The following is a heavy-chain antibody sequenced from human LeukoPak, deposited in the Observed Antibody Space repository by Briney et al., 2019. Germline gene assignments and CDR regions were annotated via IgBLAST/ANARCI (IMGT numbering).Heavy chain of an antibody. J-gene: IGHJ4*02. CDR3: AKSPIVVVTAIPYYFDY. D-gene: IGHD2-21*02. V-gene: IGHV3-30*18. Sequence: GGSLRLSCAASGFTFSSYGMHWVRQAPGKGLEWVAVISYDGSNKYYANSVKGRFTISRDNSKNTLYLQMNSLRAEDTAVYYCAKSPIVVVTAIPYYFDYWGQGTLVTVSS. CDR2: ISYDGSNK. CDR1: GFTFSSYG.